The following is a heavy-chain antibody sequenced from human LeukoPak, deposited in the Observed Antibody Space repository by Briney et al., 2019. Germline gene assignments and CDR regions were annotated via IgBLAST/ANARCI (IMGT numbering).Heavy chain of an antibody. CDR2: ISSSGSST. CDR3: ARDLIHRSGEANY. D-gene: IGHD3-22*01. CDR1: GFTFSDFY. Sequence: GGSLRLSCATAGFTFSDFYMSWIRQAPGKGLEWISYISSSGSSTNYADSVKGRFTISRDNAKKSLYLQMNSLRAEDTAVYYCARDLIHRSGEANYWGRGTLVTVSS. V-gene: IGHV3-11*05. J-gene: IGHJ4*02.